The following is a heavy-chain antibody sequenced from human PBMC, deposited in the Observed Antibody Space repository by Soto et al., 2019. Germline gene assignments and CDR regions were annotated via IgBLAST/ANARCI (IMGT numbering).Heavy chain of an antibody. CDR1: GGSVSGQTHF. CDR2: VYYSGIT. CDR3: AREDMSGTYYFDS. V-gene: IGHV4-61*01. Sequence: SETLSLTCSVSGGSVSGQTHFWTWIRQAPGKGLEWIGYVYYSGITNSNPSLKSRVTISADTSNNQISRSLTSVTAADTAVYYCAREDMSGTYYFDSWGQGTLVTVSS. J-gene: IGHJ4*02. D-gene: IGHD1-26*01.